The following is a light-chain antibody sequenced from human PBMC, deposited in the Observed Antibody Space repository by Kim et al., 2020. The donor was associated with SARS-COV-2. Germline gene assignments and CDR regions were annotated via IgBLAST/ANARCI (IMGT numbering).Light chain of an antibody. CDR1: QSINTD. Sequence: PGERATLACRASQSINTDVAWYQQKPGRAPRLLIYDASKRVSGVPDRFSGSGSGIDFALTINGLEHDDFAAYYCQQNATWPPALTFGGGTKL. V-gene: IGKV3-11*01. J-gene: IGKJ4*01. CDR2: DAS. CDR3: QQNATWPPALT.